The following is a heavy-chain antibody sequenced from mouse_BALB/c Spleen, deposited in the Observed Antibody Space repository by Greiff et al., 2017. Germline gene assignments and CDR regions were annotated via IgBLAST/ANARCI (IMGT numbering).Heavy chain of an antibody. D-gene: IGHD1-1*01. Sequence: QVTLKESGPGILQPSQTLSLTCSFSGFSLSTSGMGVSWLRQPSGKGLEWLAHIYWDDDKRSNPSLKSRLTISKDTSRDQVFLKITSVDTADNATDYCARRCDTTVVAEEAMDYWGQGTSVTVSS. J-gene: IGHJ4*01. CDR2: IYWDDDK. V-gene: IGHV8-12*01. CDR3: ARRCDTTVVAEEAMDY. CDR1: GFSLSTSGMG.